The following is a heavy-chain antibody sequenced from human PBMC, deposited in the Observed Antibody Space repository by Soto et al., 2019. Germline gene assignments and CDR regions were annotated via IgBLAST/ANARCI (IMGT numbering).Heavy chain of an antibody. V-gene: IGHV3-74*01. CDR2: IKSDGTSP. CDR3: KSAPKYYYMEV. J-gene: IGHJ6*03. Sequence: EMQLVESGGDLVQPGGSLRLSCATSGFTFSSYWLHWVRQAPGKGLVWVSRIKSDGTSPTYADSVKGRFTISRDDVKNTLYLQMSGLRAEDTAVYYCKSAPKYYYMEVLGKGTTVTVSS. CDR1: GFTFSSYW.